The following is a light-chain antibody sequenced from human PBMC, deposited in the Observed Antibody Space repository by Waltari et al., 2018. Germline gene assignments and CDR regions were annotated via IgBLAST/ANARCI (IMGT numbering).Light chain of an antibody. CDR1: SSDVGGYTH. J-gene: IGLJ1*01. CDR2: DVS. V-gene: IGLV2-14*03. CDR3: SSYSTSITPYV. Sequence: QSALTQPASVSGSPGQSITISCTGTSSDVGGYTHVSWYQQHPGKAPKLIIYDVSSRPSGVSNRFFGSKSGNTASLTISGLQAEDEAVYFCSSYSTSITPYVFGTGTKVTVL.